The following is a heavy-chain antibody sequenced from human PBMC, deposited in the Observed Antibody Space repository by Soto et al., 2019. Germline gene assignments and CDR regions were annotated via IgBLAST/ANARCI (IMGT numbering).Heavy chain of an antibody. D-gene: IGHD4-4*01. V-gene: IGHV3-30*18. CDR2: ISYDGSNK. Sequence: QVQLVESGGGVVQPGRSLRLSCAASGFTFSSYGMHWVRQAPGKGLEWVAVISYDGSNKYYADSVKGRFTISRDNSKNTLYLQMNSLRAEDTAVYYCAKDLTLQYHNYYYYYMDVWGKGTTVTVSS. J-gene: IGHJ6*03. CDR3: AKDLTLQYHNYYYYYMDV. CDR1: GFTFSSYG.